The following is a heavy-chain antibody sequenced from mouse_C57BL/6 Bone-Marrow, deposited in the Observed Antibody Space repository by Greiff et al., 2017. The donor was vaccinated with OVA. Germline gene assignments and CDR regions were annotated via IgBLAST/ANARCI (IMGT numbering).Heavy chain of an antibody. Sequence: EVQRVESGGGLVQPGESLKLSCESNEYEFPSHDMSWVRKTPEKRLELVAAINSDGGSTYYPDTMERRFIISRDNTKKTLYLRMSSVRSEDTALDYCARRWAFYAMDYWGQGTSVTVSS. J-gene: IGHJ4*01. D-gene: IGHD1-1*02. CDR3: ARRWAFYAMDY. V-gene: IGHV5-2*01. CDR2: INSDGGST. CDR1: EYEFPSHD.